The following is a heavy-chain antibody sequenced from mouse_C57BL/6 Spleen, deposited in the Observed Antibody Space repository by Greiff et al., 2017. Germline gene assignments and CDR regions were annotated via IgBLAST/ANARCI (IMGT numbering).Heavy chain of an antibody. V-gene: IGHV1-74*01. CDR1: GYTFTSYW. J-gene: IGHJ3*01. Sequence: QVQLQQPGAELVKPGASVKVSCKASGYTFTSYWMHWVKQRPGQGLEWIGRIHPSDSDTNYNQKFKGKATLTVDKSSSTAYMQLSSLTSEDSAVDYCAILYYDYDRFAYWGQGTLVTVSA. CDR2: IHPSDSDT. D-gene: IGHD2-4*01. CDR3: AILYYDYDRFAY.